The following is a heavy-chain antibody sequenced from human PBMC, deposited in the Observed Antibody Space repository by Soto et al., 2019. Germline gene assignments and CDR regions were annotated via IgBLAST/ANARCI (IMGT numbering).Heavy chain of an antibody. V-gene: IGHV3-48*02. D-gene: IGHD2-15*01. CDR3: ARGRSVVVVVATGDKDFDY. CDR1: GFTFSSYS. J-gene: IGHJ4*02. CDR2: ISSSSSTI. Sequence: GGSLRLSCAASGFTFSSYSMNWVRQAPGKGLEWVSYISSSSSTIYYADSVKGRFTISRDNAKNSLYLQMNSLRDEDTAVYFCARGRSVVVVVATGDKDFDYWGQGTLVTVSS.